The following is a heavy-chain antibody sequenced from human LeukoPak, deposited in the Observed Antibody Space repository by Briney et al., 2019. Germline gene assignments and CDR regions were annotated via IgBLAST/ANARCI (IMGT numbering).Heavy chain of an antibody. Sequence: KTSQTLSLTCTVSGGSIVTGSYYWSWIRQPAGKGLEWIGRIYATGSTYYNPSLKSRVTISVDTSKNQFSLKLSSVTAADTAVYYCARDSGQAFDYWGQGTLVTVSS. CDR2: IYATGST. CDR3: ARDSGQAFDY. CDR1: GGSIVTGSYY. V-gene: IGHV4-61*02. J-gene: IGHJ4*02.